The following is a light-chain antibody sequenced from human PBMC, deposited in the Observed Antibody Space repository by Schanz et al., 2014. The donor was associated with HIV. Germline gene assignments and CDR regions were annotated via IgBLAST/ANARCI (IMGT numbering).Light chain of an antibody. V-gene: IGKV3D-15*01. J-gene: IGKJ4*01. CDR1: QSVSSY. CDR2: GAS. CDR3: QQYNNWPLA. Sequence: EIVLTQSPATLSLSPGERATLSCRASQSVSSYLAWYQQKPGQAPRLLIYGASSRATGIPDRFSGSGSGTDFTLTISSLQSEDFAVYHCQQYNNWPLAFGGGTKVEIK.